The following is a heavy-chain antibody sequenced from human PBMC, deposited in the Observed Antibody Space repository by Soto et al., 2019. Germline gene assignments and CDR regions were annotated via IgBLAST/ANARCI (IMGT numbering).Heavy chain of an antibody. D-gene: IGHD6-13*01. Sequence: PSGTLSLTCTVSGGSMRNYFWTWIRQPPGKGLEWIGYIHYSGTTSFFPSYNPSLRSRVTISEDTSKNQFSLKLLSVTTADTAVYFCAAGEASSRNLAPYYLDFWGKGTLVTVSP. V-gene: IGHV4-59*01. J-gene: IGHJ4*02. CDR3: AAGEASSRNLAPYYLDF. CDR1: GGSMRNYF. CDR2: IHYSGTT.